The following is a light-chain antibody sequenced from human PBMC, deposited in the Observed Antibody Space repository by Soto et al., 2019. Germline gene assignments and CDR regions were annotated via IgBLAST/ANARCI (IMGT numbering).Light chain of an antibody. CDR2: DSN. Sequence: QSVLTQPPSVSAAPGQRVTLSCTGSSYNIGNNYVSWFQQLPGTAPKLLIYDSNKRPSGIPDRFSGSKSGTSATLDITGLQTGDEADYYCATWDSSRTVEVFGGGTKLTVL. CDR3: ATWDSSRTVEV. V-gene: IGLV1-51*01. J-gene: IGLJ2*01. CDR1: SYNIGNNY.